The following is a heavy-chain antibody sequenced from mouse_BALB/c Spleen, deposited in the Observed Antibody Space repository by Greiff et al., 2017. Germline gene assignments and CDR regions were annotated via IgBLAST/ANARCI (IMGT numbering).Heavy chain of an antibody. V-gene: IGHV3-6*02. CDR3: ARDPARFGNFDY. Sequence: EVQLMESGPGLVKPSQSLSLTCSVTGYSITSGYYWNWIRQFPGNKLEWMGYISYDGSNNYNPSLKNRISITRDTSKNQFFLKLNSVTTEDTATYYCARDPARFGNFDYWGQGTTLTVSS. CDR2: ISYDGSN. D-gene: IGHD1-1*02. CDR1: GYSITSGYY. J-gene: IGHJ2*01.